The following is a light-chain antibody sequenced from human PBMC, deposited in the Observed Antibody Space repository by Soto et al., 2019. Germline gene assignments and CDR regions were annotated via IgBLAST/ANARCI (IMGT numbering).Light chain of an antibody. CDR2: GAS. CDR3: QKYNNWPLT. J-gene: IGKJ4*01. V-gene: IGKV3-15*01. CDR1: QSVSTY. Sequence: EIVMTQSPATLSVSPGERATLSCRASQSVSTYLAWYQQKPGQAPRLLIYGASTRATGIPARISGSVSGTEFTLTISSLQSEDFAVYYCQKYNNWPLTFGGGTKVEIK.